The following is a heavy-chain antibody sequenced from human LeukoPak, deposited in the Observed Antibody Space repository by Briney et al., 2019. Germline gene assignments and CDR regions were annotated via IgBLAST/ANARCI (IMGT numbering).Heavy chain of an antibody. D-gene: IGHD3-22*01. Sequence: PGGSLRLSCAASGFTFSSYAMSWVRQAPGKGLEWVSAISGSGGSTYYADSVKGRFTISRDNSKNTLYLQMSSLRAEDTAVYYCAKNWSPRSGYYSTYFDYWGQGTLVTVSS. J-gene: IGHJ4*02. CDR2: ISGSGGST. CDR3: AKNWSPRSGYYSTYFDY. CDR1: GFTFSSYA. V-gene: IGHV3-23*01.